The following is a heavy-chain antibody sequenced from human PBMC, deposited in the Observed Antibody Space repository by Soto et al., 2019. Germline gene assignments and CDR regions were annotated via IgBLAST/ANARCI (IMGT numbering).Heavy chain of an antibody. J-gene: IGHJ5*02. Sequence: SLRLSCAASGFTFSDYYMSWIRQAPGKGLEWVSYISSSGSTIYYADSVKGRFTISRDNAKNSLYLQMNSLRAEDTAVYYCATRITIFGVGLAFDPWGQGTLVTVSS. CDR1: GFTFSDYY. D-gene: IGHD3-3*01. CDR3: ATRITIFGVGLAFDP. CDR2: ISSSGSTI. V-gene: IGHV3-11*01.